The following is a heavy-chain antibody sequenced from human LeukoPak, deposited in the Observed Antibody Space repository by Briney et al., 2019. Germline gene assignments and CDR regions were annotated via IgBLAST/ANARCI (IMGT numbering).Heavy chain of an antibody. J-gene: IGHJ4*02. V-gene: IGHV3-30-3*01. CDR1: GFTFSSYA. CDR3: ARDAGDC. Sequence: GGSLRLSCAASGFTFSSYAMHWVHQAPGKGLEWVAVISYDGSNKYYADSVKGRFTISRDNSKNTLYLQMNSLRAEDTAVYYCARDAGDCWGQGTLVTVSS. CDR2: ISYDGSNK.